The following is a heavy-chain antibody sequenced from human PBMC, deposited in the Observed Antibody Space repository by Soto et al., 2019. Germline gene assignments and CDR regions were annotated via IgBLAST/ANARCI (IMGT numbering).Heavy chain of an antibody. Sequence: QVRLVQSGAEVKKAGASVKISCKASGYTLTTYAMHWVRQAPGQRVEWMGWIKAGNGKTKSSPQVQRRVTFSRDTSTSIGYMEPSSQRSEDRAVYDCASSQIDSTDITCNTYGMDVWGQGTTVTVSS. CDR1: GYTLTTYA. J-gene: IGHJ6*02. D-gene: IGHD2-8*02. CDR3: ASSQIDSTDITCNTYGMDV. V-gene: IGHV1-3*01. CDR2: IKAGNGKT.